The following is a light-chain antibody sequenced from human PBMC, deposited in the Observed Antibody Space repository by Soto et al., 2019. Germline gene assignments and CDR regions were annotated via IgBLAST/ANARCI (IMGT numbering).Light chain of an antibody. V-gene: IGKV3-15*01. CDR1: QSVSSD. J-gene: IGKJ1*01. CDR3: QQYNNWPPWT. CDR2: GAS. Sequence: EIVMTQSPATLSASPGERATLSCRAGQSVSSDLAWYQQKPGQAPRLLIYGASTRATGIPDRFSGSGSGTEFTLTISSLQSEDFAVYYCQQYNNWPPWTFGQGTKVEIQ.